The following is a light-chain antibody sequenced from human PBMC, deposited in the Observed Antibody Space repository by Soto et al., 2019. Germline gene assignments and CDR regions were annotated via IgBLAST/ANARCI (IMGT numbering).Light chain of an antibody. V-gene: IGKV3-11*01. J-gene: IGKJ5*01. CDR3: QQRSNWPIT. Sequence: EIVLTQSPATLSLSPGERATRSCRTSQSVSSYFAWYQQKPGRAPRLLIYDASNRATGIPARFIDSGSGTDFTLTISSLEPEDFAVYYCQQRSNWPITFGQGTRLEIK. CDR2: DAS. CDR1: QSVSSY.